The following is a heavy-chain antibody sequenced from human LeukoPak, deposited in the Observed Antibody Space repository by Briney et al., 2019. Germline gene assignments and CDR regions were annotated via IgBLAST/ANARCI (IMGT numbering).Heavy chain of an antibody. D-gene: IGHD6-19*01. CDR1: GFTFSDYY. CDR2: ISSSGDIK. CDR3: AREIVAGAFDY. J-gene: IGHJ4*02. V-gene: IGHV3-11*01. Sequence: GGSLRLSCAASGFTFSDYYMSWIRQAPGKGLEWVSDISSSGDIKSYADSVKGRFTISRDNAKTSLHLQMNSLRAEDTAVYYCAREIVAGAFDYWGQGTLVTVAS.